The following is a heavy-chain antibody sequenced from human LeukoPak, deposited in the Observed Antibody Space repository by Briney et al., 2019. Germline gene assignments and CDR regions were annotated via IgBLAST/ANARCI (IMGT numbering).Heavy chain of an antibody. V-gene: IGHV1-18*01. D-gene: IGHD2-2*02. J-gene: IGHJ4*02. Sequence: ASVKVSCKASGYTFTSYGISWVRQAPGQGLEWMGWISAYNGNTNYAQKLQGRVTMTTDTSTSTAYMELRSLRSDDTVVYYCARGGDVVVPAAIALVDYWGQGTLVTVSS. CDR1: GYTFTSYG. CDR3: ARGGDVVVPAAIALVDY. CDR2: ISAYNGNT.